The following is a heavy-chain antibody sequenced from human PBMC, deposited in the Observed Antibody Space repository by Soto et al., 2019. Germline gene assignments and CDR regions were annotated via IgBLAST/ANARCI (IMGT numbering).Heavy chain of an antibody. Sequence: GGSLRLSCAASGFTFDDYAMHWVRQAPGKGLEWVSGISWNSGSIGYADSVKGRFTISRDNDKNSLYLQMNSLRAEDTALYFCAKGFGTGSSGYYYYYYMDVWGKGTTVTVSS. CDR3: AKGFGTGSSGYYYYYYMDV. CDR2: ISWNSGSI. D-gene: IGHD1-1*01. J-gene: IGHJ6*03. V-gene: IGHV3-9*01. CDR1: GFTFDDYA.